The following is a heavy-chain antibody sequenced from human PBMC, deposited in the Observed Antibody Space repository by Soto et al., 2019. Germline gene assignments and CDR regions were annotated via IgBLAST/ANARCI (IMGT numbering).Heavy chain of an antibody. D-gene: IGHD3-10*01. CDR2: ISYDGSNK. CDR1: GFTFSSYG. Sequence: QVQLVESGGGVVQPGRSLRLSCAASGFTFSSYGMHWVRQAPGKGLEWVAVISYDGSNKYYADSVKGRFTISRDNSKNAVYLQMNSLRAEDTAVYYCAKHPGSQYTHSYYGMDVWGKGTTVTVSS. J-gene: IGHJ6*04. CDR3: AKHPGSQYTHSYYGMDV. V-gene: IGHV3-30*18.